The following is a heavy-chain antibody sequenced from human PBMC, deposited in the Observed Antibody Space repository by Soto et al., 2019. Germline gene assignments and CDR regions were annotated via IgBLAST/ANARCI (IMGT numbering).Heavy chain of an antibody. Sequence: PSETLSLTCAVYGGSFIGYYCSLIRHPPVKWLEWIGEVNHSGSTNYNPSLKSRVTISVDTSKNQFSLKLSSVTAADTAVYYCARGGYYYDSSGYLAYWGQGTLVTVSS. CDR1: GGSFIGYY. J-gene: IGHJ4*02. V-gene: IGHV4-34*01. D-gene: IGHD3-22*01. CDR3: ARGGYYYDSSGYLAY. CDR2: VNHSGST.